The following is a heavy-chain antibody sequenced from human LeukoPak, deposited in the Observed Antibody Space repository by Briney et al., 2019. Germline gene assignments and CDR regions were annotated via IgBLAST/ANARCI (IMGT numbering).Heavy chain of an antibody. D-gene: IGHD5-18*01. V-gene: IGHV3-53*01. Sequence: GGSPRLSCAASGFTVSSDYMTWVRQAPGKGLEWVSVIYSGGSTYYADSVKGRFTISRDNSKNTLYLQMNNLRVEDTAVYYCARYHTALNYWGQGTLVSLSS. J-gene: IGHJ4*02. CDR1: GFTVSSDY. CDR3: ARYHTALNY. CDR2: IYSGGST.